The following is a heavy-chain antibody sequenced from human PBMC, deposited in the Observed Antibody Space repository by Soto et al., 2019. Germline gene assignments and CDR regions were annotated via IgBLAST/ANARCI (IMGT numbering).Heavy chain of an antibody. Sequence: SETLSLTCAVYGDYISCYLWTWIRQPPGKGLEWIGEINHSGTTNYNPSLKSRVTISIDTSKNQFSLKLRSVTAADTAVYFCSRNRKSDHWGQGTLVTVSS. J-gene: IGHJ4*02. CDR3: SRNRKSDH. CDR1: GDYISCYL. CDR2: INHSGTT. V-gene: IGHV4-34*01.